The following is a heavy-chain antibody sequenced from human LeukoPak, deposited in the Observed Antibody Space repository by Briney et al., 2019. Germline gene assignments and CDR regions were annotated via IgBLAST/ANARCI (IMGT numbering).Heavy chain of an antibody. Sequence: SETLSLTCTVSGYSISSGYHWGWIRPPPGKGLEWIANIYQSGSTYYNPSLKSRVTISVDTSKNQFSLKLSSVTAADTAVYYCARNLEGSYYVFDIWGQGTMVTVSS. J-gene: IGHJ3*02. D-gene: IGHD1-26*01. CDR1: GYSISSGYH. CDR3: ARNLEGSYYVFDI. CDR2: IYQSGST. V-gene: IGHV4-38-2*02.